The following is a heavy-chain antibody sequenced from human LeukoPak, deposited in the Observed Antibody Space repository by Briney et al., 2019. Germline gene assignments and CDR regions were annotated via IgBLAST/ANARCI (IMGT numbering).Heavy chain of an antibody. V-gene: IGHV3-23*01. J-gene: IGHJ4*02. D-gene: IGHD4-17*01. CDR1: GFTFRNYA. Sequence: GGSLRLSCAASGFTFRNYAMGWVRQAPGKGLECVSAISDDSSKTSYADSVKGRFTISRDYSKNTLYLQMNSLRAEDTAVYYCVKEGPDYGDYRSGDYFDFWGQGTLVTVSS. CDR3: VKEGPDYGDYRSGDYFDF. CDR2: ISDDSSKT.